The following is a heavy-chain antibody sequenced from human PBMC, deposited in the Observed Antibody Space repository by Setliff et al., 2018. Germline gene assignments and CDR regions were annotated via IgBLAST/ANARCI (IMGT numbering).Heavy chain of an antibody. J-gene: IGHJ4*02. D-gene: IGHD4-4*01. V-gene: IGHV4-61*09. CDR2: IYTSGST. Sequence: LSLTCTVSGGSISSGSYYWSWIRQPAGKGLEWIGHIYTSGSTNYNPSLKSRVTISVDTSKNQFSLKLSSVAAADTAVYYCASYRQDVNYWGQGTLVTVSS. CDR3: ASYRQDVNY. CDR1: GGSISSGSYY.